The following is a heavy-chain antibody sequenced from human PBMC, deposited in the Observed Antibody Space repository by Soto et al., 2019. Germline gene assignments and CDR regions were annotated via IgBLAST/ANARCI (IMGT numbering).Heavy chain of an antibody. V-gene: IGHV1-69*01. J-gene: IGHJ6*02. CDR1: GGTFSSYA. Sequence: QVQLVQSGAEVKKPGSSVKVSCKASGGTFSSYAISWVRQAPGQGLEWMGGIIPIFGTANYAQKFQGRVTITADESTSAAYMELSSLRSEDTAVYYCARSYDSSGYYPEAWCYGMDVWGQGTTVTVSS. D-gene: IGHD3-22*01. CDR2: IIPIFGTA. CDR3: ARSYDSSGYYPEAWCYGMDV.